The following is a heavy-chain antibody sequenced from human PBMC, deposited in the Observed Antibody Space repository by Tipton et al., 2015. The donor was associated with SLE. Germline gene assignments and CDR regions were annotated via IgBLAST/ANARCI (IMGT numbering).Heavy chain of an antibody. Sequence: TLSLTCSVSGGSIKSDHWNWIRQPPGKGLEWIGYIYHSATTNYNYYFQSRVTTSMDTSKNQFSLKLSSVTAADTAVYYCARSRGAVWSYYFDYWGQGTVVTVSS. CDR2: IYHSATT. V-gene: IGHV4-59*08. CDR1: GGSIKSDH. CDR3: ARSRGAVWSYYFDY. J-gene: IGHJ4*02. D-gene: IGHD2-21*01.